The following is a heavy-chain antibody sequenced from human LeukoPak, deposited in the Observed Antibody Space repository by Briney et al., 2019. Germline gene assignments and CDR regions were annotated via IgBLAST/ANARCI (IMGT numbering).Heavy chain of an antibody. CDR3: AREGDRITMVRGVIILPPPFDP. CDR1: GYTFTSYY. V-gene: IGHV1-46*01. D-gene: IGHD3-10*01. J-gene: IGHJ5*02. CDR2: INPSGGST. Sequence: ASVKVSCKASGYTFTSYYMHWVRQAPGQALEWMGIINPSGGSTSYAQKFQGRVTMTRDTSTSTVYMELSSLRSEDTAVYYCAREGDRITMVRGVIILPPPFDPWGQGTLVTVSS.